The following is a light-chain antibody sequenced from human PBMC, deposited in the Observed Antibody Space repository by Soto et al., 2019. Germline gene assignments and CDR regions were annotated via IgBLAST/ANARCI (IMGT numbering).Light chain of an antibody. J-gene: IGLJ3*02. CDR1: SGHSSYI. Sequence: LVLTQSSSASASLGSSVKLTCTLSSGHSSYIIAWHQQQPGKAPRYLMKLEGSGSYNKGSGVPDRFSGSSSGADRYLTISNLQFEDEADYYCSSYTNSITHVFGGGTKLTVL. V-gene: IGLV4-60*02. CDR2: LEGSGSY. CDR3: SSYTNSITHV.